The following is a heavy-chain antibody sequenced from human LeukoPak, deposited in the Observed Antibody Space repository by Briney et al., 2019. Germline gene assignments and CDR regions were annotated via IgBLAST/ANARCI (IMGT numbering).Heavy chain of an antibody. CDR3: ARDVGGTLDY. J-gene: IGHJ4*02. CDR2: IGTSGADI. V-gene: IGHV3-48*03. D-gene: IGHD3-16*01. Sequence: GGSLRLSCAASGFTFSSYEMNWVRQAPGKGLEWVSYIGTSGADIYYADSVKGRFTIFRDNAKNSLFLQMNSLRGEDAAVYYCARDVGGTLDYWGQGTLVTVSS. CDR1: GFTFSSYE.